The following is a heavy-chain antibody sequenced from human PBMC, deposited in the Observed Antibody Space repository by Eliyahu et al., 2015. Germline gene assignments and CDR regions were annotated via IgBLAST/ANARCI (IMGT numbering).Heavy chain of an antibody. CDR3: ARGAESSSFDH. CDR1: GYTFSIYT. D-gene: IGHD6-13*01. CDR2: INGANGNT. V-gene: IGHV1-3*01. Sequence: QVQLVQSGAEVKKPGASVKVSCKASGYTFSIYTMHWVRQAPGQRFEWMGWINGANGNTKYSQNFQGRVTFARDTFANTAYMELTSLTSEDTAVYYCARGAESSSFDHWGQGTLVTVSS. J-gene: IGHJ4*02.